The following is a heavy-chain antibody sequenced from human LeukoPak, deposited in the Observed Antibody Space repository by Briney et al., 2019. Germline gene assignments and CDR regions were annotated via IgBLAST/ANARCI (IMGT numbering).Heavy chain of an antibody. CDR3: ARAERYYYDSSGYADY. J-gene: IGHJ4*02. CDR2: INPNSGGT. Sequence: ASVKVSCKASGYTFTGYYMHWVRQAPGQGLEWMGWINPNSGGTNYAQKFQGRVTMTRDTSISTAYMELSRLRSDDTAVYYCARAERYYYDSSGYADYWGQGTLVTVSS. CDR1: GYTFTGYY. D-gene: IGHD3-22*01. V-gene: IGHV1-2*02.